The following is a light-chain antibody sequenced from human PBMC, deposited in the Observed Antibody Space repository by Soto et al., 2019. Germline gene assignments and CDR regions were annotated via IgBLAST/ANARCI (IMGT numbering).Light chain of an antibody. V-gene: IGLV1-47*01. Sequence: QLVLTQPPSASGTPGERVSISCYGSSCRLGSHYVYWYQQLPGTAPKLLIYRNHQRPSGVPDRFSGSKSGTAASLAISGLLSEDEADYYCASWDDSLSVLYVFGTGTKLTVL. CDR3: ASWDDSLSVLYV. CDR2: RNH. CDR1: SCRLGSHY. J-gene: IGLJ1*01.